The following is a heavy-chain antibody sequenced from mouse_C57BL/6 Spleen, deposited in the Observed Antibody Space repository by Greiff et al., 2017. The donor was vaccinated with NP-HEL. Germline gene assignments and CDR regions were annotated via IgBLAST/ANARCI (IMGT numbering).Heavy chain of an antibody. CDR1: GFNIKDDY. Sequence: VQLQQSGAELVRPGASVTLSCTASGFNIKDDYMHWVRQRPEQGLEWLGWIDPEDGDTEYSSQFQGMATITADTSSNTAYLQLSSLTSEDTAVYYCTTGPYDYDYAMDYWGQGTSVTVSS. CDR3: TTGPYDYDYAMDY. CDR2: IDPEDGDT. V-gene: IGHV14-4*01. J-gene: IGHJ4*01. D-gene: IGHD2-4*01.